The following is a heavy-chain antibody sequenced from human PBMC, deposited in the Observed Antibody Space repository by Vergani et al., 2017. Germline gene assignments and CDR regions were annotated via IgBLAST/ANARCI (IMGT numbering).Heavy chain of an antibody. D-gene: IGHD3-22*01. CDR3: ARGLSYYDDSSGYYYCRAHRPIDY. Sequence: QVQLVQSGAEVKKPGASVKVSCKASGYTFTSYDINWVRQATGQGLEWMGWMNPNSGNTGYAQKFQGRVTITRNTSISTAYMELSSLRSEDTAVYYCARGLSYYDDSSGYYYCRAHRPIDYWGQGTLVTVSS. CDR2: MNPNSGNT. J-gene: IGHJ4*02. CDR1: GYTFTSYD. V-gene: IGHV1-8*03.